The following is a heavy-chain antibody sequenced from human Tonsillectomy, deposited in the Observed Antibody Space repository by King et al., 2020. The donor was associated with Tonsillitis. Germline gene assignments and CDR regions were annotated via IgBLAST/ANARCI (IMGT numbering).Heavy chain of an antibody. V-gene: IGHV4-38-2*02. Sequence: QLQESGPGLVKPSETLSLTCTVSGYSISSGYYWGWIRQPPGKGLEWIGSFYHSGSTYYNPSLKSRVTISVDTSKNQFSLKLSSVTAADTAVYYCARSNMVRGPFDPWGQGTLVTVSS. CDR1: GYSISSGYY. CDR3: ARSNMVRGPFDP. J-gene: IGHJ5*02. D-gene: IGHD3-10*01. CDR2: FYHSGST.